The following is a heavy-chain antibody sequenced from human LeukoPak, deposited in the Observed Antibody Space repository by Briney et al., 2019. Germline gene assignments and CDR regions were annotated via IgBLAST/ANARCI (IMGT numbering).Heavy chain of an antibody. V-gene: IGHV3-21*01. CDR3: ARDPDDFWSGLLDYYYGMDV. CDR2: ITSSSSHI. CDR1: GFSFSDSD. Sequence: GGSLRLSCAASGFSFSDSDMNWVRQAPGKGLEWVSTITSSSSHIYYADSVKGRFTISRDNAKNSLYLQMNSLRADDTAVYYCARDPDDFWSGLLDYYYGMDVWGQGTTVTVSS. J-gene: IGHJ6*02. D-gene: IGHD3-3*01.